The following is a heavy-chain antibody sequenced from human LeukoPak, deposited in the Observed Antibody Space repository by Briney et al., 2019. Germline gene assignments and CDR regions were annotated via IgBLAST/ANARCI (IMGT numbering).Heavy chain of an antibody. J-gene: IGHJ4*02. Sequence: SETLSLTCTVSGGSISSYYWSWIRQPPGKGLEWIGYIYYSGSTNYNPSLKSRVTISVDTSKNQFSLKLSSVTAADTAVYYCARVAGYYGSGAADYWGQGTLVTVSS. CDR2: IYYSGST. V-gene: IGHV4-59*01. CDR3: ARVAGYYGSGAADY. D-gene: IGHD3-10*01. CDR1: GGSISSYY.